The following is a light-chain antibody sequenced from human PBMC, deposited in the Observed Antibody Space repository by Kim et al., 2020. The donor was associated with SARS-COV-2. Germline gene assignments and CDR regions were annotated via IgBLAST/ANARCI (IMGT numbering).Light chain of an antibody. J-gene: IGKJ2*01. CDR1: KSFSSSY. CDR3: QQYGSLPYT. CDR2: GAS. Sequence: LSPGERVTLSCRASKSFSSSYLGWYQQKSGQAPRLVIYGASNRATGIPDRISGSGSGTDFTLTISRLEPEDFAVYYCQQYGSLPYTFGQGTKLEI. V-gene: IGKV3-20*01.